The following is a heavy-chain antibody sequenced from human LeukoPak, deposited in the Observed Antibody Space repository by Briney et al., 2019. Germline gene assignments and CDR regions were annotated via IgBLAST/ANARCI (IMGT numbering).Heavy chain of an antibody. CDR2: IKPDGSEK. D-gene: IGHD6-13*01. CDR1: GFTFSTFW. Sequence: GGSLRLSCAASGFTFSTFWMTWVRQAPGKGLEWVANIKPDGSEKSYVDSVKGRFTVSRDNAKNSLYLHMNSLRAEDTALYHCTRNTVAAAGDDWGQGTLVTVSS. J-gene: IGHJ4*02. V-gene: IGHV3-7*01. CDR3: TRNTVAAAGDD.